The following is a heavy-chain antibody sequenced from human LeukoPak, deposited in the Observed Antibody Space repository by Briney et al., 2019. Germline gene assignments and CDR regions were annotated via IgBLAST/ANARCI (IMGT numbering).Heavy chain of an antibody. Sequence: PGGSLRLSCAASGFTFSSYEMNWVRQAPGKGLEWGSYISSSGSTIYYADSVKGRFTISRDNAKNSLYLQMNSLRAEDTAVYYCARSPRYCSGGSCRTLDYWGQGTLVTVSS. D-gene: IGHD2-15*01. V-gene: IGHV3-48*03. CDR2: ISSSGSTI. J-gene: IGHJ4*02. CDR3: ARSPRYCSGGSCRTLDY. CDR1: GFTFSSYE.